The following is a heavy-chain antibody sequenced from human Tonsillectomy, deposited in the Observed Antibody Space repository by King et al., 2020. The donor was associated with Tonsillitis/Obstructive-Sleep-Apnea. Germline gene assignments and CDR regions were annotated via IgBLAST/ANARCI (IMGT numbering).Heavy chain of an antibody. CDR1: GFTFDDYA. CDR2: XSWNSGXI. Sequence: VQLVESGGGLVQPGRSLRLSCAASGFTFDDYAMHWVRQAPGKGLEWVSXXSWNSGXIXXADSVKGRFTISRDHATNSLYLQMNSLRAEDTALYYCAKDMEYDFWSGYSFDYWGQGTLVTVSS. CDR3: AKDMEYDFWSGYSFDY. J-gene: IGHJ4*02. V-gene: IGHV3-9*01. D-gene: IGHD3-3*01.